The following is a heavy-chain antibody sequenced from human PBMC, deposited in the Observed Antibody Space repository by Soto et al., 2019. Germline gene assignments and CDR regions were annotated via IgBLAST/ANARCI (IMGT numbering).Heavy chain of an antibody. J-gene: IGHJ4*02. V-gene: IGHV1-69*12. CDR1: GGTFSSDS. D-gene: IGHD2-15*01. Sequence: QVQLVQSGAEVKKPGSSVKVSCKASGGTFSSDSFSWVRQAPGQGLEWMGGIIPMFDTPIYAQKFQDRVTITADECASTAYMQRSSLRSGDTAVYYCARSGGLDRDFNYWGQGSLVTVSS. CDR3: ARSGGLDRDFNY. CDR2: IIPMFDTP.